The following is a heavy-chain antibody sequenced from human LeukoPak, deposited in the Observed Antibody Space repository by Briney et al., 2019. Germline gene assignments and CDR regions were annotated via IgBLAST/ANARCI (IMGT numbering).Heavy chain of an antibody. CDR1: GYTFTGYY. J-gene: IGHJ5*02. CDR3: AREGLRFLDPDWFDP. Sequence: ASVKVSCKASGYTFTGYYMHWVRQAPGQGLEWMGRINPNSGGTNYAQKFQGRVTMTRDTSTSTVYMELSSLRSEDTAVYYCAREGLRFLDPDWFDPWGQGTLVTVSS. D-gene: IGHD3-3*01. CDR2: INPNSGGT. V-gene: IGHV1-2*06.